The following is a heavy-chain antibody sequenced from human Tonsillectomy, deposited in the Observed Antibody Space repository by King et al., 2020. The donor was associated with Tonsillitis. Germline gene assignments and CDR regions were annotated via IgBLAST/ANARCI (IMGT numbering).Heavy chain of an antibody. V-gene: IGHV5-51*01. Sequence: GQLVQSGAEVKKPGESLKISCKGSGYRFTNYWIGWVRQMPGKGLEWMGIIYPGDSDTRYSPSFQGQVTISADKSISTAYLQWSSLKASDTAMYYCARHPDSSSWYYAYWGQGTLVTVSS. J-gene: IGHJ4*02. CDR1: GYRFTNYW. CDR2: IYPGDSDT. CDR3: ARHPDSSSWYYAY. D-gene: IGHD6-13*01.